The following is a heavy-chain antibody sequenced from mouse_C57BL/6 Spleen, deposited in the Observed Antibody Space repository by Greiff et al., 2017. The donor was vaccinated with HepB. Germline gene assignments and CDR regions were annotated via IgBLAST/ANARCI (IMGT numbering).Heavy chain of an antibody. Sequence: QVQLQQSGAELVRPGASVTLSCKASGYTFTDYEMHWVKQTPVHGLEWIGAIDPETGGTAYNQKFKGKAILTADKSSSTAYMELRSLTSEDSAVYYCRANWDEGRYFDVWGTGTTVTVSS. CDR2: IDPETGGT. V-gene: IGHV1-15*01. CDR1: GYTFTDYE. CDR3: RANWDEGRYFDV. D-gene: IGHD4-1*01. J-gene: IGHJ1*03.